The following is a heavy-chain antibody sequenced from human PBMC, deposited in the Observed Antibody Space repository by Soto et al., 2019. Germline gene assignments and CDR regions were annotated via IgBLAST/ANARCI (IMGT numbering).Heavy chain of an antibody. J-gene: IGHJ6*02. CDR2: ISAYNGNT. CDR3: ARDHPSPRIVDYYYYGMDV. CDR1: GYTFTSYG. Sequence: QVQLVQSGAEVKKPGASVKVSCKASGYTFTSYGISWVRQAPGQGLEWMGWISAYNGNTNYAQKLQGRVTMATDTYTSTAYMELRSLRSDDTAVYYCARDHPSPRIVDYYYYGMDVWGQGTTVTVSS. D-gene: IGHD2-21*01. V-gene: IGHV1-18*04.